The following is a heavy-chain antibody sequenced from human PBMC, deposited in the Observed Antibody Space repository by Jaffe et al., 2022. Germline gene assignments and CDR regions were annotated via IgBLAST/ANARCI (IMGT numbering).Heavy chain of an antibody. J-gene: IGHJ4*02. CDR1: GFTFSSYA. Sequence: EVQLLESGGGLVQPGGSLRLSCSASGFTFSSYAMSWVRQAPGKGLEWVSAVSNTGRTPYYADSVKGRFTISRDNSKNTLYLQMNSLRVEDTAVYYCALEGYYGSGSYYVNWGQGILVTVSS. CDR3: ALEGYYGSGSYYVN. CDR2: VSNTGRTP. V-gene: IGHV3-23*01. D-gene: IGHD3-10*01.